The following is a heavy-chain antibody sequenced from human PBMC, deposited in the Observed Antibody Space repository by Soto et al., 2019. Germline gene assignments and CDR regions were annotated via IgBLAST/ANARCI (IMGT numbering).Heavy chain of an antibody. CDR2: IHVANGDT. CDR3: ARDEDY. V-gene: IGHV1-3*01. CDR1: GYTFATYA. J-gene: IGHJ4*02. Sequence: ASLKVSCKASGYTFATYAMHWVRQAPGQGLEWMGWIHVANGDTKYSQKFQGRVTLTRDTSASTAYMELSSLRSEDTAVYYCARDEDYWGQGTLVTVSS.